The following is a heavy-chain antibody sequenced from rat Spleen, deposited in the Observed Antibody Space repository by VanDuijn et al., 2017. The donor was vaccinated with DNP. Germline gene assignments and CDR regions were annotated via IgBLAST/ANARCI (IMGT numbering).Heavy chain of an antibody. CDR2: ISFDGGTT. V-gene: IGHV5-20*01. Sequence: EVQLVESGGGLVQPGGSLKLSCAASGFTFSDYYMAWVRQAPRKGLEWVASISFDGGTTYYRDSVKGRFTISRDNVKNSLFLQMDSLRSEDTATQYCTTATYGHSGDYWGQGVIVTVSS. CDR1: GFTFSDYY. J-gene: IGHJ2*01. CDR3: TTATYGHSGDY. D-gene: IGHD4-1*01.